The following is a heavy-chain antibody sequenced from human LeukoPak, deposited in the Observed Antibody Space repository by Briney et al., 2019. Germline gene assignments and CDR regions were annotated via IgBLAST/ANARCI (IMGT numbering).Heavy chain of an antibody. CDR3: ARQVAGYDY. CDR1: GYSFTTYW. V-gene: IGHV5-51*01. D-gene: IGHD6-19*01. CDR2: IYPGDSDT. Sequence: NLGESLNISCKGSGYSFTTYWVAWVRQMPGKGLEWMGIIYPGDSDTRYSPSFQGQVTISADKSISTAYLQWSSLKASDTAVYYCARQVAGYDYWGQGTLVTVSS. J-gene: IGHJ4*02.